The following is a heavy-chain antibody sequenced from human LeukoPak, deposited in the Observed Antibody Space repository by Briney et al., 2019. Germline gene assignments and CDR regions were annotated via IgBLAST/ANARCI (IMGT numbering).Heavy chain of an antibody. V-gene: IGHV4-4*07. J-gene: IGHJ6*03. CDR1: GGSISSYY. D-gene: IGHD3-10*01. Sequence: PSETLSLTCTVSGGSISSYYLSWIRQPAGKGLEWIGRIYTSGSTNYNPSPKSRVTISVDKSKNQFSLKLSSVTAADTAVYYCARDLYTSGSSHYYYYMAVWGNGTAVTVSS. CDR3: ARDLYTSGSSHYYYYMAV. CDR2: IYTSGST.